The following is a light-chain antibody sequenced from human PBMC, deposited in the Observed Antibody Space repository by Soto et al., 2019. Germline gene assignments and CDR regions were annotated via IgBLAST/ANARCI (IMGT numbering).Light chain of an antibody. CDR1: SSDVGGYNY. CDR2: DVS. J-gene: IGLJ2*01. CDR3: SSYTSRSTLVV. V-gene: IGLV2-14*01. Sequence: QSALTQPASVSGSPGQSITISCTGTSSDVGGYNYVSWYQQNPGKAPKLMIYDVSNRPSGVSNRLSGSKSGNTASLTISGLQAEDEADYYCSSYTSRSTLVVFGGGTQLTVL.